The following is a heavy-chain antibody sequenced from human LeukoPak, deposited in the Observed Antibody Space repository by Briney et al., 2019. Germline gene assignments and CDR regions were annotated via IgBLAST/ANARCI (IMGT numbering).Heavy chain of an antibody. CDR1: GGSISSSSYY. J-gene: IGHJ4*02. D-gene: IGHD5-18*01. Sequence: SETLSLTCTVSGGSISSSSYYWGWIRQPPGKGLEWIGEINHSGSTNYNPSLKSRVTISVDTSKNQFSLKLSSVTAADTAVYYCARVGYSYGYEHFDYWGQGTLVTVSS. CDR2: INHSGST. V-gene: IGHV4-39*07. CDR3: ARVGYSYGYEHFDY.